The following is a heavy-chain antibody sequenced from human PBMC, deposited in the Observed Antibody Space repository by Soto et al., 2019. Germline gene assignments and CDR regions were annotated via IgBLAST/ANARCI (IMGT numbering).Heavy chain of an antibody. CDR3: AKAYSNSWPNDWFDP. CDR2: ITGSGAGS. CDR1: GFTFSSYA. J-gene: IGHJ5*02. Sequence: EVQLLESGGGWLQPGGSLRLSCAASGFTFSSYAMNWVRQAPGKGLEWVSGITGSGAGSYYSDSVKGRFTISRDNSKNPLYVQMNSLRAEDTAVYYCAKAYSNSWPNDWFDPWGQGTLVTVSS. D-gene: IGHD6-13*01. V-gene: IGHV3-23*01.